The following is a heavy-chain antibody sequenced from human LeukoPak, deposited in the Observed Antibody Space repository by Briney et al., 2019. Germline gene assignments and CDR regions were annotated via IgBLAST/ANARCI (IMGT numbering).Heavy chain of an antibody. Sequence: SVKVSCKASGGTFSSYAISWVRQAPGQGLEWMGRIIPIFGIANSAQKFQGRVTITADKSTSTAYMELSSLRSEDTAVYYCARLIENYGMDVWGQGTTVTASS. CDR2: IIPIFGIA. CDR3: ARLIENYGMDV. V-gene: IGHV1-69*04. J-gene: IGHJ6*02. CDR1: GGTFSSYA.